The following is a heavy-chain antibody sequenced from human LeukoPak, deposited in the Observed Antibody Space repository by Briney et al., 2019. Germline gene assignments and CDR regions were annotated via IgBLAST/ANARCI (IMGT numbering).Heavy chain of an antibody. CDR3: ARRSPAHNWFDP. J-gene: IGHJ5*02. D-gene: IGHD2-2*01. CDR1: GYTFTSSG. V-gene: IGHV1-69*05. CDR2: IIPIFGTA. Sequence: GASVKVSCKASGYTFTSSGISWVRQAPGQGLEWMGGIIPIFGTANYAQKFQGRVTITTDESTSTAYMELSSLRSEDTAVYYCARRSPAHNWFDPWGQGTLVTVSS.